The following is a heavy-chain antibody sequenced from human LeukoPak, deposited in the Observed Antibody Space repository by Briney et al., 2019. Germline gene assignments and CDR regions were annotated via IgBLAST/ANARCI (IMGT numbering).Heavy chain of an antibody. CDR2: VSHSGIT. CDR1: GFSISSDYY. Sequence: SETLSPTCTVSGFSISSDYYWGWIRQPPGKGLEWLGSVSHSGITYYNSSLNSRVTISVDTSKNHFSLTVNSVTAADTAVYYCARLVIPWGQGILVTVSS. J-gene: IGHJ5*02. V-gene: IGHV4-38-2*02. D-gene: IGHD3-10*01. CDR3: ARLVIP.